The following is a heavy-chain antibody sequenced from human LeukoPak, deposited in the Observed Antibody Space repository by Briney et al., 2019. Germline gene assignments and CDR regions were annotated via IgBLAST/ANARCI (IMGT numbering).Heavy chain of an antibody. Sequence: SVKVSCKASGGTFSSYTHSWVRQAPGQGLEWMGRIIPILGIVNYAQQFQGRVTIIADKSTNTAYMELSSLRSEDTAVYYCARAYDSSGYYDAFDIWGQGTMVTVSS. D-gene: IGHD3-22*01. V-gene: IGHV1-69*02. J-gene: IGHJ3*02. CDR3: ARAYDSSGYYDAFDI. CDR2: IIPILGIV. CDR1: GGTFSSYT.